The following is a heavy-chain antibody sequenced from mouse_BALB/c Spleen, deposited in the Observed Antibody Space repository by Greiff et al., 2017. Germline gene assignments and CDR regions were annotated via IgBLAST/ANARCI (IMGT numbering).Heavy chain of an antibody. CDR2: ISSGSSTI. J-gene: IGHJ3*01. V-gene: IGHV5-17*02. CDR3: ARLRDGGFAY. CDR1: GFTFSSFG. D-gene: IGHD3-3*01. Sequence: DVKLVESGGGLVQPGGSRKLSCAASGFTFSSFGMHWVRQAPEKGLEWVAYISSGSSTIYYADTVKGRFTISRDNPKNTLFLQMTSLRSEDTAMYYCARLRDGGFAYWGQGTLVTVSA.